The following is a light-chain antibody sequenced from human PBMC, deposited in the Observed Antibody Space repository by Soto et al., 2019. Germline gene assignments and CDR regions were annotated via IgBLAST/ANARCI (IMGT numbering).Light chain of an antibody. V-gene: IGKV3-20*01. Sequence: VMTQSPGTLSVSPGETATLSCGTSQSVSTNLAWYQQKPGQPPRLLIYGASSRATGIPDRFSGSGSGTDFTLTISRLEPEDFAVYYCQQYGSSLSLTFGGGTKVDIK. J-gene: IGKJ4*01. CDR3: QQYGSSLSLT. CDR1: QSVSTN. CDR2: GAS.